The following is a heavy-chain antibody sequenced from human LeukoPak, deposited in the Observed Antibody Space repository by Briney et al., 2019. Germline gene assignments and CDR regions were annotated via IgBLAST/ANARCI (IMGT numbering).Heavy chain of an antibody. CDR3: ARDEIAAPHGGY. Sequence: GGSLRLSCAASGFTFDDYGMSWVRQAPGKGLEWVSGINWNGGSTGHADSVKGRFTISRDNAKNSLYLQMNSLRAEDTALYYCARDEIAAPHGGYWGQGTLVTVSS. CDR1: GFTFDDYG. J-gene: IGHJ4*02. D-gene: IGHD6-13*01. CDR2: INWNGGST. V-gene: IGHV3-20*04.